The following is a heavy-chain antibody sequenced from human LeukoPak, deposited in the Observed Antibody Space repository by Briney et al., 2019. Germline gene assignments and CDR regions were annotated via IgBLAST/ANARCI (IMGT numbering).Heavy chain of an antibody. CDR3: ARDHSSSWYRNWFDP. Sequence: GASVKVSCKASGYTFTSYGISWVRQAPGQGLEWMGWISAYNGNTNYAQKLQGRVTMTTDTSTSTAYMELRSLRSDDTAVYYCARDHSSSWYRNWFDPWGQGTLVTVSS. V-gene: IGHV1-18*01. D-gene: IGHD6-13*01. CDR1: GYTFTSYG. J-gene: IGHJ5*02. CDR2: ISAYNGNT.